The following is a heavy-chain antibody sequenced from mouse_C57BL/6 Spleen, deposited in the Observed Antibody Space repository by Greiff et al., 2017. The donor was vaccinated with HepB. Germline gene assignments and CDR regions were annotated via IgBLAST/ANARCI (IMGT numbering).Heavy chain of an antibody. Sequence: DVMLVESGGGLVQPGGSLKLSCAASGFTFSDYYMYWVRQTPEKRLEWVAYISNGGGSTYYPDTVKGRFPISRDNAKNTLYLQMSRLKSEDTAMYYCARKEITTDYWYFDVWGTGTTVTVSS. CDR3: ARKEITTDYWYFDV. J-gene: IGHJ1*03. CDR2: ISNGGGST. D-gene: IGHD2-4*01. CDR1: GFTFSDYY. V-gene: IGHV5-12*01.